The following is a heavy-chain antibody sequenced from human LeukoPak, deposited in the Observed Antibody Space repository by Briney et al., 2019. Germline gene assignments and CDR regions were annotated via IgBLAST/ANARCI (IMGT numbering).Heavy chain of an antibody. D-gene: IGHD5-24*01. CDR1: GGSFSGYY. CDR2: IYSSGST. Sequence: SETLSLTCAVYGGSFSGYYWSWIRQPAGKGLEWIGRIYSSGSTNYNPFFKSRVTISVDTSKNQFSLKLSSVTAADTAVYYCAREREMATVTFDYWGQGTLVTVSS. J-gene: IGHJ4*02. CDR3: AREREMATVTFDY. V-gene: IGHV4-4*07.